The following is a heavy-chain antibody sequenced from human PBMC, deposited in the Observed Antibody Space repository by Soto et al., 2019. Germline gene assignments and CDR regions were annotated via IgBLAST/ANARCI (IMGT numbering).Heavy chain of an antibody. CDR1: GASFSGYY. CDR3: ARRFSGTGRYFDY. CDR2: INQSGST. D-gene: IGHD1-1*01. Sequence: QVQLQQWGAGLLKPSETLSLSCAVYGASFSGYYWNWIRQPPGNGLEWIGEINQSGSTNYSPSLKTRVTISVDTSKKQFSLRVSSVTAADTAVYYCARRFSGTGRYFDYWGQGTLVTVS. J-gene: IGHJ4*02. V-gene: IGHV4-34*02.